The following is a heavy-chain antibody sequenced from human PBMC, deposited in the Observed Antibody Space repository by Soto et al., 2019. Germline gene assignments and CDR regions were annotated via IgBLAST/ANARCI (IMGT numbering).Heavy chain of an antibody. CDR1: GFTFSSYG. D-gene: IGHD6-13*01. CDR2: ISYDGGNK. Sequence: QVQLVESGGGVVQPGRSLRLSCAASGFTFSSYGMHWVRNAPGKGLEWVAVISYDGGNKYYADSVKGRFTLSRDNSKNTLYLQMNSLRAEDTAVYYCAKGDRIAAAGHFDYWGQGTLVTVSS. CDR3: AKGDRIAAAGHFDY. V-gene: IGHV3-30*18. J-gene: IGHJ4*02.